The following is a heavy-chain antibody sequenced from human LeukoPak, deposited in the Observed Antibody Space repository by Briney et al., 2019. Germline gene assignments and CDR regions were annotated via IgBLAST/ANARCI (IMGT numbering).Heavy chain of an antibody. V-gene: IGHV3-7*05. D-gene: IGHD3-22*01. Sequence: GGSLRLSCAASGFTLSTYWMSWVGQAPGKGLEWVANIKKDGSEKYYVDSVKGRFTISRENAKNSLYLQMTSLRAEDTAVYYCAKDQHYYDSSGYYYVFDYWGQGTLVTVSS. CDR1: GFTLSTYW. CDR2: IKKDGSEK. CDR3: AKDQHYYDSSGYYYVFDY. J-gene: IGHJ4*02.